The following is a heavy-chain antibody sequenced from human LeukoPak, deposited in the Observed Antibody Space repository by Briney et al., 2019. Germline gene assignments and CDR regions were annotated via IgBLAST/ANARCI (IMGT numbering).Heavy chain of an antibody. CDR2: IKPDGSDK. D-gene: IGHD5-24*01. V-gene: IGHV3-7*01. Sequence: RGSLRLSCVRSGFRLRTHLVNWVRQSPGKVREWVSNIKPDGSDKYYVDSARGRFTVSRDNAKNSVFLQMNSLRAEDTAIYYCATISAQTFDIWGQGTLVSVSS. CDR1: GFRLRTHL. CDR3: ATISAQTFDI. J-gene: IGHJ3*02.